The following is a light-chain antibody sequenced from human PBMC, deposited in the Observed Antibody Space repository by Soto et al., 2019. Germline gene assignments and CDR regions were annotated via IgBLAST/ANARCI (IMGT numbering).Light chain of an antibody. CDR1: QTVLYSSNNKNY. V-gene: IGKV4-1*01. Sequence: DIVMTQSPDSLAVSLGERATINCKSSQTVLYSSNNKNYLAWYQQKPGQPPKLLIYWASTRESGVPDRFSGSGSGTDFTLTISSLQAEDVAVYYCHQYYSTRTFGQGTKVGIK. J-gene: IGKJ1*01. CDR3: HQYYSTRT. CDR2: WAS.